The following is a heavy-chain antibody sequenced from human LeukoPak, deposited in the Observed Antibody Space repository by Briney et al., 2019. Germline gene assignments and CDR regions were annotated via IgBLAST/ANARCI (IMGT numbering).Heavy chain of an antibody. CDR2: ISGSGGST. CDR3: AKAAQYSSGWYRDYYYYGMDV. V-gene: IGHV3-23*01. CDR1: GFTFSGYA. Sequence: GGSLRLSCAASGFTFSGYAMSWVRQAPGKGLEWVSAISGSGGSTYYADSVKGRFTISRDNSKNTLYLQMNSLRAEDTAVYYCAKAAQYSSGWYRDYYYYGMDVWGQGTTVTVSS. D-gene: IGHD6-19*01. J-gene: IGHJ6*02.